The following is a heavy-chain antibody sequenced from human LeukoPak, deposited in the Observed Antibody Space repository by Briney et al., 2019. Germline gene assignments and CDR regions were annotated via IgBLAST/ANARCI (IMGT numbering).Heavy chain of an antibody. Sequence: GASVKVSCKASGGTFNTSPRSWLRQAPGQGPEWMGGIIPFFGTANYAQKFQDRVTITADASSSTAYMELSSLRSEATAVYSCASEERPYYSTSGSHVYMAYSYIDVWGKGTTVIVSS. CDR3: ASEERPYYSTSGSHVYMAYSYIDV. D-gene: IGHD3-16*01. CDR1: GGTFNTSP. CDR2: IIPFFGTA. V-gene: IGHV1-69*01. J-gene: IGHJ6*03.